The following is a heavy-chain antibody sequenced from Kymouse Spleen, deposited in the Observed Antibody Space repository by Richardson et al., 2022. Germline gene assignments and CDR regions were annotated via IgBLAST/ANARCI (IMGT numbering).Heavy chain of an antibody. CDR3: ARGRGSGMDV. CDR1: GGSFSGYY. CDR2: INHSGST. D-gene: IGHD3-10*01. V-gene: IGHV4-34*01. Sequence: QVQLQQWGAGLLKPSETLSLTCAVYGGSFSGYYWSWIRQPPGKGLEWIGEINHSGSTNYNPSLKSRVTISVDTSKNQFSLKLSSVTAADTAVYYCARGRGSGMDVWGQGTTVTVSS. J-gene: IGHJ6*02.